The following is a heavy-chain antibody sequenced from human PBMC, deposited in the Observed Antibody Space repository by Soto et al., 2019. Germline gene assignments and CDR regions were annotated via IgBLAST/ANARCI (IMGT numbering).Heavy chain of an antibody. V-gene: IGHV3-21*01. CDR3: AKDRGNSNPSEFDY. CDR1: GFTFSTYS. D-gene: IGHD4-4*01. Sequence: EVQLVESGGDLVKPGGSLRLSCAASGFTFSTYSMNWVRQAPGKGLEWVSAIRSSSSFIYYADSVKGRFTISRDNAKNSLFLQMNSLRAEDTAVYYCAKDRGNSNPSEFDYWGQGTLVAVSS. J-gene: IGHJ4*02. CDR2: IRSSSSFI.